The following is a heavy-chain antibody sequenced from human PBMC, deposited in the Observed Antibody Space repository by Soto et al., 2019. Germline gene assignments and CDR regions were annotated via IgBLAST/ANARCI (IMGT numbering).Heavy chain of an antibody. J-gene: IGHJ4*02. CDR2: IYPGDSDT. CDR1: GYSFTIYW. V-gene: IGHV5-51*03. D-gene: IGHD2-8*01. CDR3: ARLSGGINGVCSKFDY. Sequence: GESLKISCKGSGYSFTIYWIAWARQMPGKGLEWMGMIYPGDSDTRYSPSFHGQVTVSADNSTSTAYLQWSSLKASDTAPYNCARLSGGINGVCSKFDYWGQGTLVTVP.